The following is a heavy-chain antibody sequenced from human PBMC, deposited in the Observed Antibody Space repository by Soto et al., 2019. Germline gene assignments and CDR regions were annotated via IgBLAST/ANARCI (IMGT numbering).Heavy chain of an antibody. D-gene: IGHD3-22*01. Sequence: QVQLQESGPGLVKPSQTLSLTCTVSVASISSGGYYWSRIRQHPGEGLEWIGYIYYSGSTSYNPSLKSRVTISVDTSKNQFSLKLSSVTDADTAVYYCARESKYDTSGYPPWFAPWGQGTLVTVSS. J-gene: IGHJ5*02. CDR2: IYYSGST. V-gene: IGHV4-31*03. CDR1: VASISSGGYY. CDR3: ARESKYDTSGYPPWFAP.